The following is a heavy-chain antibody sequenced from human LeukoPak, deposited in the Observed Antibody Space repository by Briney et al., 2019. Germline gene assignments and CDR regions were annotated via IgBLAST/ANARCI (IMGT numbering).Heavy chain of an antibody. CDR2: TYSGGRT. Sequence: GGSLTLYCAASGFSVSSNYMSRVRPAPGKGLEWVSVTYSGGRTYSPDSVKSGFTISRDNSKNLLYLQINSLRAEDTAVYYCARDVGYGDYGAEYFQHWGQGTLVTVSS. V-gene: IGHV3-66*01. CDR1: GFSVSSNY. CDR3: ARDVGYGDYGAEYFQH. D-gene: IGHD4-17*01. J-gene: IGHJ1*01.